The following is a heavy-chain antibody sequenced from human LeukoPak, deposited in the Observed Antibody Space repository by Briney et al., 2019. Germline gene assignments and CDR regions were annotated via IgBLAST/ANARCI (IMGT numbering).Heavy chain of an antibody. CDR2: IYYSGST. J-gene: IGHJ5*02. Sequence: PSETPSLTCTVSGGSISSSSYYWGWIRQPPGKGLEWIGSIYYSGSTYYNPSLKSRVTISVDTSKNQFSLKLSSVTAADTAVYYCATQALWFGGTGLPSKKKNWFDPWGQGTLVTVSS. CDR3: ATQALWFGGTGLPSKKKNWFDP. CDR1: GGSISSSSYY. V-gene: IGHV4-39*05. D-gene: IGHD3-10*01.